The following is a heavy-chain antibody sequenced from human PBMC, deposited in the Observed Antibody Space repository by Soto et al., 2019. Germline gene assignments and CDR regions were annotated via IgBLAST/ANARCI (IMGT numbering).Heavy chain of an antibody. CDR3: ARDFNPVGYYDSSGYLSPIDAFDI. CDR2: INPSGGST. D-gene: IGHD3-22*01. V-gene: IGHV1-46*01. CDR1: GYTFTSYY. J-gene: IGHJ3*02. Sequence: GASVKVSCKASGYTFTSYYMHWVRQAPGQGLEWMGIINPSGGSTSYAQKFQGRVTMTRDTSTSTVYMELSSLRSEDTAVYYCARDFNPVGYYDSSGYLSPIDAFDIWGQGTMVTVSS.